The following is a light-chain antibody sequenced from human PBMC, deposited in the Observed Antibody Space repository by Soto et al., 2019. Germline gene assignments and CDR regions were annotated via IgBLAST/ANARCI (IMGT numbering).Light chain of an antibody. CDR3: QQYNSYWP. CDR1: QSISSW. Sequence: DIQVTHSPSTVSASVGDRVTITCRASQSISSWLAWYQQKPGKAPKLLIYDASSLESGVPSRFSGSGSGTEFTLTISSLQPDDFATYYCQQYNSYWPFGQGTKADIK. CDR2: DAS. J-gene: IGKJ1*01. V-gene: IGKV1-5*01.